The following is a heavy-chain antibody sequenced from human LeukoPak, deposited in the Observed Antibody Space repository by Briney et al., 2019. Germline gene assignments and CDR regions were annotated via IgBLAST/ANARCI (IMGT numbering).Heavy chain of an antibody. J-gene: IGHJ6*03. CDR3: ASTAGYDSSGYPYSNYYYYMDV. CDR2: IIPIFGTA. D-gene: IGHD3-22*01. V-gene: IGHV1-69*05. Sequence: SVKVSCKASGGTFSSYAISWVRQAPGQGLEWMGGIIPIFGTANYAQKFQGRVTITTDESTSTAYMELSSLRSEDTAVYYCASTAGYDSSGYPYSNYYYYMDVWGKGTTVTVSS. CDR1: GGTFSSYA.